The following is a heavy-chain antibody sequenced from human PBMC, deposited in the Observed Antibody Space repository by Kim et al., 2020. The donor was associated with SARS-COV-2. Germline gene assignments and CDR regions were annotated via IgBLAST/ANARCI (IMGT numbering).Heavy chain of an antibody. CDR1: GFNFSSYA. CDR3: AKDLRGSSSTRGKYYFDY. V-gene: IGHV3-23*01. Sequence: GSLRLSCAASGFNFSSYAMSWVRQAPGKGLEWVSAISGSGGSTYYADSVKGRFTISRDNSKNTLYLQMNSLRAEDTAVYYCAKDLRGSSSTRGKYYFDYWGQGTLVTVSS. J-gene: IGHJ4*02. D-gene: IGHD6-13*01. CDR2: ISGSGGST.